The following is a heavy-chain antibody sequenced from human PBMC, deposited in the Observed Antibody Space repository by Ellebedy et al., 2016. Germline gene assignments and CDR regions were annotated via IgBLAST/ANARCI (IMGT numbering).Heavy chain of an antibody. Sequence: GESLKISXKASGFTFANFVMSWVRQAPGKGLEWLSAIRRRSLTTFYAESVKGRFSTYRDNSNNTVYLEMTSLTVDDTAVYYCGRESASSGTDYWGQGTPVSVSS. D-gene: IGHD6-13*01. J-gene: IGHJ4*02. V-gene: IGHV3-23*01. CDR2: IRRRSLTT. CDR3: GRESASSGTDY. CDR1: GFTFANFV.